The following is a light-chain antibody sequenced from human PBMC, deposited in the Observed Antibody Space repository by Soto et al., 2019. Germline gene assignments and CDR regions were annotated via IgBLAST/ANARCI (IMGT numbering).Light chain of an antibody. CDR3: QQTNTFPLT. J-gene: IGKJ4*01. Sequence: DIPITQSPSSMSASVRDRVTITCRASQDISNFLAWFQQKPGKVPKCLIYAASSLQSGVPSRFSGSGSETDFTLTISSLQPEDSATYYCQQTNTFPLTFGGGTKVAIK. CDR2: AAS. V-gene: IGKV1-12*01. CDR1: QDISNF.